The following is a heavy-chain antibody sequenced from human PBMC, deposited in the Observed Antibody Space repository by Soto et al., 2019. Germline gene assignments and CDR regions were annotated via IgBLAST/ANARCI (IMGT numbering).Heavy chain of an antibody. CDR3: ARHGSGSIGYYYYYGMDV. D-gene: IGHD6-19*01. Sequence: PGESLKISCKGSGYSFTSYWISWVRQMPGKGLEWMGRIDPSDSYTNYSPSFQSHVTISTDKSISTAYLQCSSLKASDTAMYYCARHGSGSIGYYYYYGMDVWGQGTTVTVSS. V-gene: IGHV5-10-1*01. J-gene: IGHJ6*02. CDR1: GYSFTSYW. CDR2: IDPSDSYT.